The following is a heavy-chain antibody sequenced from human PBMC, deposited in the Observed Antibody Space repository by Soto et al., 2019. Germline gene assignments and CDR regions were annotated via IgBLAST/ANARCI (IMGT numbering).Heavy chain of an antibody. CDR1: GFSFSTYA. V-gene: IGHV3-23*01. Sequence: GGSLRLSCAASGFSFSTYAMSWVRQAPGKGLEWVSGVTGSGSSTHYADSVKGRFTVSRDNSKNTLYLQMESLKADDGAVYYCVKHRGPSVVTTSDWWGQGTLVTVSS. CDR2: VTGSGSST. J-gene: IGHJ4*02. CDR3: VKHRGPSVVTTSDW. D-gene: IGHD4-4*01.